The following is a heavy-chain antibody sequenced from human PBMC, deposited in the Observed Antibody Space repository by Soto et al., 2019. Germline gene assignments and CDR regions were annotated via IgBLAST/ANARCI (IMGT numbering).Heavy chain of an antibody. Sequence: PSETLSLTCTVSGGSISSGGYYWSWIRQHPGKGLEWIGYIYYSGSTYYNPSLKSRVTISVDTSKNQFSLKLSSVTAADTAVYYCAREARYGSGSYGSGYYFDYWGQGTLVTVSS. V-gene: IGHV4-31*03. CDR1: GGSISSGGYY. CDR2: IYYSGST. J-gene: IGHJ4*02. D-gene: IGHD3-10*01. CDR3: AREARYGSGSYGSGYYFDY.